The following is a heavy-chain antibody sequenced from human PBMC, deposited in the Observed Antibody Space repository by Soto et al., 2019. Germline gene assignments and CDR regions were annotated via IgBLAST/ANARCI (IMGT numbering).Heavy chain of an antibody. J-gene: IGHJ3*01. D-gene: IGHD1-20*01. V-gene: IGHV3-23*01. Sequence: PGVSLRLSCAASGFTFSSFVMNWVRQAPGKGLEWVSTVSPGGDVSHYTDSVKGRFTISRDNSRRTLHLQMDSLRAEDAAVYFCVRRAITATTNWGAWDGGGQGT. CDR2: VSPGGDVS. CDR3: VRRAITATTNWGAWDG. CDR1: GFTFSSFV.